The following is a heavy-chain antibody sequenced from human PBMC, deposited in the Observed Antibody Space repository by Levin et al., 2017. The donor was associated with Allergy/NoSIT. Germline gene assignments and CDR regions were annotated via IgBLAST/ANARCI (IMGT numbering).Heavy chain of an antibody. CDR2: FDPEDGET. CDR3: ATRNIRFLEWLPFDP. D-gene: IGHD3-3*01. CDR1: GYTLTELS. V-gene: IGHV1-24*01. J-gene: IGHJ5*02. Sequence: GESLKISCKVSGYTLTELSMHWVRQAPGKGLEWMGGFDPEDGETIYAQKFQGRVTMTEDTSTDTAYMELSSLRSEDTAVYYCATRNIRFLEWLPFDPWGQGTLVTVSS.